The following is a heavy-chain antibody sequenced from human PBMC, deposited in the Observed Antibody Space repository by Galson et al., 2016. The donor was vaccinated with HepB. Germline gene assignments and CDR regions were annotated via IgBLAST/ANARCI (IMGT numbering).Heavy chain of an antibody. D-gene: IGHD2-21*01. J-gene: IGHJ4*02. V-gene: IGHV3-7*01. CDR2: IKGDGSLK. Sequence: LRLSCAVSGLRFSDLWMDWVRQAPGKGLEWVANIKGDGSLKFYVDSVRGRLTISRDNAKNSVYLQMNSLTVEDTGVYYCAREGIGDYFDWGQGTLVTVSS. CDR1: GLRFSDLW. CDR3: AREGIGDYFD.